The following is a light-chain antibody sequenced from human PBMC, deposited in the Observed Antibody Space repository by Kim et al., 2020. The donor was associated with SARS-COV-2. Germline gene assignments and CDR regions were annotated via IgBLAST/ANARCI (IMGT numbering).Light chain of an antibody. CDR2: DAS. CDR3: QQGGNWPIT. CDR1: QSVSNY. V-gene: IGKV3-11*01. Sequence: LSPGESSPLSCRASQSVSNYLAWYQHKPGQRPRLLIYDASNIATGIPARFRGSGSGTDFPLTISSLEPEDFAVYYCQQGGNWPITFGGGTKVDIK. J-gene: IGKJ4*01.